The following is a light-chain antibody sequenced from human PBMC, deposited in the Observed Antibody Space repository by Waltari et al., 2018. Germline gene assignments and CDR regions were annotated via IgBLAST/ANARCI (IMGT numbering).Light chain of an antibody. J-gene: IGLJ1*01. CDR2: KDS. CDR1: HAYIGRNF. V-gene: IGLV1-47*01. CDR3: AAWDDSLSGPI. Sequence: QSVLTQPPSASGTPGQRVTFPCSGSHAYIGRNFVNLYQQLPGTAPKLLIYKDSQRPSGVPDRFSGSKAGTSASLAISGLRSEDEADYYCAAWDDSLSGPIFATGTKVTV.